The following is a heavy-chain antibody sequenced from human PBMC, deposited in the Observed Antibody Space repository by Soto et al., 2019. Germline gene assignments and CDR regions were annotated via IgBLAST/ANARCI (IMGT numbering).Heavy chain of an antibody. V-gene: IGHV4-59*12. CDR3: ARGRSTYYYDA. CDR1: GGSITSYY. Sequence: QVQLQESGPGLVKPSQTLSLTCAVSGGSITSYYCSWIRQPPGKGLEWIGYIYSSGSINYNPSLKNRATISVDTSKNQFSLKLSSVTAADTAVYYCARGRSTYYYDAWGQGTLVTVSS. D-gene: IGHD3-22*01. J-gene: IGHJ5*02. CDR2: IYSSGSI.